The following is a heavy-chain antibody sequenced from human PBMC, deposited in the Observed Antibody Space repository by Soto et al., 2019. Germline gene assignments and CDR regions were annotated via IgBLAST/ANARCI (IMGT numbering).Heavy chain of an antibody. CDR2: IIPIFGTA. CDR1: GGTFSSYA. D-gene: IGHD3-22*01. Sequence: SVKVSCKASGGTFSSYAISWVRQAPGQGLEWMGGIIPIFGTANYAQKFQGRVTITADESTSTAYMELSSLRSEDTAVYYCARDRYYYDSSGYYYVAYCFDYWGQGTLVTVSS. CDR3: ARDRYYYDSSGYYYVAYCFDY. V-gene: IGHV1-69*13. J-gene: IGHJ4*02.